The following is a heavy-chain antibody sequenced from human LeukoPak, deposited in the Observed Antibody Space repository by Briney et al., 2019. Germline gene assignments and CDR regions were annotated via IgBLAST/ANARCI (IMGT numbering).Heavy chain of an antibody. V-gene: IGHV3-73*01. CDR2: IRSKANDHAT. Sequence: GGSLKLSCAASGFTFSGSAMHWVRQSPGKGLEWVGRIRSKANDHATAYAASVRGRFTISRDDSKNTAYLQMNSLKTEDTAVYYCPRRLMTTVNDYWGQGTLVTVSS. D-gene: IGHD4-17*01. J-gene: IGHJ4*02. CDR1: GFTFSGSA. CDR3: PRRLMTTVNDY.